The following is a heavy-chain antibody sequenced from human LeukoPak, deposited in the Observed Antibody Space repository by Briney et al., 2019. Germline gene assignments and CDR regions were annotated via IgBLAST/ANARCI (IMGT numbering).Heavy chain of an antibody. J-gene: IGHJ3*01. CDR1: GFTVSSNY. CDR3: ANLDIVVVPAAPGDAFDV. V-gene: IGHV3-66*01. D-gene: IGHD2-2*01. Sequence: GGSLRLSCAASGFTVSSNYMSWVRQAPGKGLEWVSVIYSGGSTYYADSVKGRFTISRDNSKNTLYLQMNSLRAEDTAVYYCANLDIVVVPAAPGDAFDVWGQGTMVTVSS. CDR2: IYSGGST.